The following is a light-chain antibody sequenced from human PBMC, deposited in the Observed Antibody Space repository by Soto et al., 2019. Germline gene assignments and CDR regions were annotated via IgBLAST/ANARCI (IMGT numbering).Light chain of an antibody. CDR2: DAS. Sequence: EIVLTQSPATLSLSPGERATLSSRASQSVSSYLAWYQQKPGQAPRLLIYDASNRATGIPARFSGSGSGTDFTLTISSLEPEDFAVYYCQQRSNWPGFGGGTKVEIK. J-gene: IGKJ4*02. V-gene: IGKV3-11*01. CDR1: QSVSSY. CDR3: QQRSNWPG.